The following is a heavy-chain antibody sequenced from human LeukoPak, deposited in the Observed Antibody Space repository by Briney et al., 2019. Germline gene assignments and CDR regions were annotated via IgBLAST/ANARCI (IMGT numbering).Heavy chain of an antibody. CDR2: VSYSGST. J-gene: IGHJ4*02. D-gene: IGHD6-13*01. V-gene: IGHV4-39*01. CDR3: ASTSTWYGSGIDN. Sequence: SETLSLTCTVSGGSISSSSYYWGWIRQPAEKGLEWIGSVSYSGSTYYNPSLKSRVTISVDTSKNQFSLKLSSVTAADTAVYYCASTSTWYGSGIDNWGQGTLVTVSS. CDR1: GGSISSSSYY.